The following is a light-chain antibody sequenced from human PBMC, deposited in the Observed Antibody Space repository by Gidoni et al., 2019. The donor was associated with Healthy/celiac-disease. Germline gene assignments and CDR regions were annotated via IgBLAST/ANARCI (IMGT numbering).Light chain of an antibody. Sequence: EIVKAQSPATLSVSPGERATLSCRALQTVSSNLAWYQQKPGQAPRLLIYGAATRATGIPASFSGSGSGTEFTLTIRRLQSEDFAVYYCQQYNNWPPVTFGQGTKVEIK. J-gene: IGKJ1*01. CDR1: QTVSSN. CDR3: QQYNNWPPVT. V-gene: IGKV3-15*01. CDR2: GAA.